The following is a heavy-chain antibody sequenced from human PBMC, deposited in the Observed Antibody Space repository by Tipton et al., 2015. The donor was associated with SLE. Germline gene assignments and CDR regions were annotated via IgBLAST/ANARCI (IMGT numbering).Heavy chain of an antibody. CDR2: IDGSGATI. CDR1: GFTFSNCH. V-gene: IGHV3-48*01. CDR3: ARDGLGGIGKFFDY. J-gene: IGHJ4*02. Sequence: SLRLSCAASGFTFSNCHMNWVRQAPGKGLEWIAYIDGSGATIVYADSLRGRFTISRDNAKRSLYLQVNSLRAEDTAVYYCARDGLGGIGKFFDYWGQGTLVTVSS. D-gene: IGHD3/OR15-3a*01.